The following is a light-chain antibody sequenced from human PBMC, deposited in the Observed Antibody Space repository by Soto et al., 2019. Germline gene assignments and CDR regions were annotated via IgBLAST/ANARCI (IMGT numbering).Light chain of an antibody. J-gene: IGKJ2*01. CDR3: LQDYNYPYT. CDR2: AAS. V-gene: IGKV1-6*01. Sequence: AIQMTQSPSSLSASVGDRVTIACRASQGIKNDLAWYQQKPGKAPKLLIYAASSFHSGVPSRFSGSGSGTDFTLTISSLQPEDYATYYCLQDYNYPYTFGQGTKVEIX. CDR1: QGIKND.